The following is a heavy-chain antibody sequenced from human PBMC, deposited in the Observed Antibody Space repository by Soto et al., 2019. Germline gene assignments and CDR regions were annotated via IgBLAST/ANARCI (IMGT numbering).Heavy chain of an antibody. J-gene: IGHJ4*02. CDR2: ISGSGGST. CDR3: AKTHSKRIAAAGSSYYFDY. V-gene: IGHV3-23*01. CDR1: GFTFSIYA. D-gene: IGHD6-13*01. Sequence: GGSPRLASATSGFTFSIYAMSLDRQAPGKGLEWVSAISGSGGSTYYADSVKGRFTISRDNSKNTLYLQMNSLRAEDTAVYYCAKTHSKRIAAAGSSYYFDYWGQGTLVTVSS.